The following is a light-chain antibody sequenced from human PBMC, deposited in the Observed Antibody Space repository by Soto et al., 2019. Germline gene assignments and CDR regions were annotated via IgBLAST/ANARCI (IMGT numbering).Light chain of an antibody. CDR1: QAVNTR. J-gene: IGKJ1*01. CDR3: HQRQSWPRT. V-gene: IGKV3-11*01. Sequence: EIVLTQSPATLYSFPGDSVTLSCRASQAVNTRLAWYQHRPGQAPRLLIYLASNRAAGVPARFSGSGSGTDFTLTISDVEPEDFAVYYCHQRQSWPRTFGQGT. CDR2: LAS.